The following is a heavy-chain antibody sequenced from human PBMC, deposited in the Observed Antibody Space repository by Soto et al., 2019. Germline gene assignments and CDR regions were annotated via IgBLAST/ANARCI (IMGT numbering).Heavy chain of an antibody. Sequence: QVQLVQSGAEVKKPGSSVKVSCKASGGTFSSYTISWVRQAPGQGLEWMGRIIPILGIANYAQKFQGRVTITADKSTSTAYMELSSLRSEDTAVYYCLLWFGEPPNYYGMDVWGQGTTVTVSS. CDR3: LLWFGEPPNYYGMDV. D-gene: IGHD3-10*01. J-gene: IGHJ6*02. CDR1: GGTFSSYT. CDR2: IIPILGIA. V-gene: IGHV1-69*02.